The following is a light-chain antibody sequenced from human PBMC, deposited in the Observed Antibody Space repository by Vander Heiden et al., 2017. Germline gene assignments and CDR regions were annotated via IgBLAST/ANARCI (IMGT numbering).Light chain of an antibody. J-gene: IGKJ4*01. CDR2: SAS. CDR3: QQAHSFPLT. CDR1: HYFNNW. V-gene: IGKV1D-12*01. Sequence: DIQMTQSPSAVSASVGDRVTITCRASHYFNNWIGWYQQKPGKAPKLLIYSASTLQSGVPSRFSGSGSGTDFTLNISSLQPDDSATYYCQQAHSFPLTFGGGTKVEI.